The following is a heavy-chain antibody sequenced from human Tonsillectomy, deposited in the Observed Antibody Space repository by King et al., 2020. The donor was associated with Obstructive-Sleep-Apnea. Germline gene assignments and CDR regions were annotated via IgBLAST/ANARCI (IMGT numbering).Heavy chain of an antibody. CDR2: IYYSGST. CDR1: GGSISSYY. CDR3: ARVRQRVYVWGSPTPGAVDS. J-gene: IGHJ3*02. D-gene: IGHD3-16*01. Sequence: VQLQESGPGLVKPSETLSLTCTVSGGSISSYYWSWIRQPPGKGLEWIGYIYYSGSTNYNPSLKSRVTISVDTSKNQFSLKQRSVTAADTAVYYCARVRQRVYVWGSPTPGAVDSWGQGTIVTVSS. V-gene: IGHV4-59*01.